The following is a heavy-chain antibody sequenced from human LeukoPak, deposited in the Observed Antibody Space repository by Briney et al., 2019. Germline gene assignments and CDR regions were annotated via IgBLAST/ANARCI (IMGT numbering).Heavy chain of an antibody. D-gene: IGHD4-17*01. CDR1: GGSFSGYY. V-gene: IGHV4-34*01. J-gene: IGHJ6*04. CDR2: INHSGVT. Sequence: SETLSLTCAVYGGSFSGYYWSWIRQPPGKGLEWVGEINHSGVTNYNPSLRRRGTISVDTTKNQCSMKKSSVCAPETALFYGARGPLSYGVSYYYYGMDVWGEGTTVTVSS. CDR3: ARGPLSYGVSYYYYGMDV.